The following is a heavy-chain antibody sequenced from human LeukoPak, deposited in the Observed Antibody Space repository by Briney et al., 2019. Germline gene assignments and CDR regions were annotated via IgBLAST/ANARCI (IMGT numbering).Heavy chain of an antibody. CDR1: GFTFSSYE. J-gene: IGHJ4*02. CDR2: ISSSGSTI. Sequence: PGGSLRLSCAASGFTFSSYEMNWVRQAPGKGLEWVSYISSSGSTIYYADSVKGRFTISRDNAKNSLCLQMNSLRAEDTAVYYCARHLDGGDYWGQGTLVTVSS. D-gene: IGHD5-24*01. V-gene: IGHV3-48*03. CDR3: ARHLDGGDY.